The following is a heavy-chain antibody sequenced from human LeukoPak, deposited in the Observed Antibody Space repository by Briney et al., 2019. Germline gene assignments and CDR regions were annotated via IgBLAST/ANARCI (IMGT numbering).Heavy chain of an antibody. CDR3: VADTPVPLAQIDN. Sequence: AGGSLSLSCSASGFTFSSAWMSWVRQAPGKGLEWVGRIRAGGATRDYAASVKDRFIISRDDSKNTLYLQMNSLKIEDTAVYWCVADTPVPLAQIDNWGQGIPVTVSS. V-gene: IGHV3-15*05. D-gene: IGHD2-2*01. J-gene: IGHJ4*02. CDR2: IRAGGATR. CDR1: GFTFSSAW.